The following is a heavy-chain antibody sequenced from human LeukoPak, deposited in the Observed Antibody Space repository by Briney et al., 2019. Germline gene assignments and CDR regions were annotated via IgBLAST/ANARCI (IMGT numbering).Heavy chain of an antibody. CDR2: IYYSGST. Sequence: SETLALTCTVSGVSISSYYWSWIRQPPGKGLEWIGYIYYSGSTNYNPSLKSRVTISVDTSKNQFSLKLSSVTAADTAVCYCARTNGDYGVYYYYGMDVWGQGTTVTVSS. CDR3: ARTNGDYGVYYYYGMDV. V-gene: IGHV4-59*01. CDR1: GVSISSYY. D-gene: IGHD4-17*01. J-gene: IGHJ6*02.